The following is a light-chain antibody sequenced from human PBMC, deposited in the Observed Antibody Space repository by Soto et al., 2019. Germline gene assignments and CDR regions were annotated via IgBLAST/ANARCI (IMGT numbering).Light chain of an antibody. CDR3: ISYTSSSTSYV. Sequence: QSALSQPASVPGSPGQSITISWNGTSSEVGGYNYVAWYQQHPGKVPGLMXYEVSNRPSGVSNRFSGAESGSTASLTISGLQAEDEADYYCISYTSSSTSYVFGTGTKVTVL. CDR1: SSEVGGYNY. J-gene: IGLJ1*01. CDR2: EVS. V-gene: IGLV2-14*01.